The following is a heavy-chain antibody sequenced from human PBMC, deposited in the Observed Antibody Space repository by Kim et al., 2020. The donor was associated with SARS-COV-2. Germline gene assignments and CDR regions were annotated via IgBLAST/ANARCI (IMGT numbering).Heavy chain of an antibody. CDR1: GYSFSSCGIY. V-gene: IGHV4-31*03. CDR3: ARARAFRGVFAFYA. Sequence: SETLSLTCTVSGYSFSSCGIYWGWNRQHPGKGLEWVGCIAYGGTTYYNLSLKSRVSIAVDTSAKQFSLKWTSVTAADTSVYSCARARAFRGVFAFYAWG. J-gene: IGHJ6*02. CDR2: IAYGGTT. D-gene: IGHD3-16*01.